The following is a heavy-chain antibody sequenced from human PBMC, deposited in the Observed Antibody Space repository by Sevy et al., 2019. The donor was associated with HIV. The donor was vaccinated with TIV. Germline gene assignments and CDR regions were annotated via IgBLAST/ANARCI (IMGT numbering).Heavy chain of an antibody. V-gene: IGHV3-9*02. D-gene: IGHD4-4*01. J-gene: IGHJ6*03. CDR3: AKDRVVTTAAYYYYYMDV. CDR2: ISWNSGSI. Sequence: GGSLRLSCAASGFTSDDYAMHWVRQAPGKGLEWVSGISWNSGSIGYADSVKGRFTISRDNAKNSLYLQMNTLRAEDTALYYCAKDRVVTTAAYYYYYMDVWGKGTTVTVSS. CDR1: GFTSDDYA.